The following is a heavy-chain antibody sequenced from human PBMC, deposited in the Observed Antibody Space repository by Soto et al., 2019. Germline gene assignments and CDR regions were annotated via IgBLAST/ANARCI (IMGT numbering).Heavy chain of an antibody. V-gene: IGHV4-4*07. CDR1: GGSISSYY. CDR2: TYTSGST. D-gene: IGHD2-2*01. J-gene: IGHJ6*02. Sequence: PSETLSLTCTVSGGSISSYYWSWIRQPAGKGLEWIGRTYTSGSTNYNPSLKSRVTMSVDTSKNQFSLKLSSVTAADTAVYYCARSGIVVVPAFPQRPYYHYGMDVWGQGTTVTVSS. CDR3: ARSGIVVVPAFPQRPYYHYGMDV.